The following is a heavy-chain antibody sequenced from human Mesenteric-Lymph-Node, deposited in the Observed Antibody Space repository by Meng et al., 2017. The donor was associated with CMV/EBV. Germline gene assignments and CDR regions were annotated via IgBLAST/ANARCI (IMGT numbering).Heavy chain of an antibody. CDR3: ATEGGGPTTITAFDI. J-gene: IGHJ3*02. D-gene: IGHD5-12*01. Sequence: GGSLRLSCVASGSTFSTFDMSWVRQAPGKGLEWVSTTDSSGTNTDYADSVRGRFTVSRDNSKNTLFLQMNSVTVDDTALYYCATEGGGPTTITAFDIWGQGTLVTVSS. CDR1: GSTFSTFD. V-gene: IGHV3-23*01. CDR2: TDSSGTNT.